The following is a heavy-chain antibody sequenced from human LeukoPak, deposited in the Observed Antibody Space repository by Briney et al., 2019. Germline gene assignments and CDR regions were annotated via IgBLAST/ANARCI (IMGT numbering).Heavy chain of an antibody. D-gene: IGHD6-19*01. J-gene: IGHJ4*02. Sequence: PSETLSLTCAVSGGSISSTNWWSWVRPPPGKGLEWIGEIYHSGSANYNPSLKSRVTISIDKSNNQFSLRLSSVTAADTAVYYCARSSPTQYSSGWYDYWGQGTLVTVSS. V-gene: IGHV4-4*02. CDR1: GGSISSTNW. CDR3: ARSSPTQYSSGWYDY. CDR2: IYHSGSA.